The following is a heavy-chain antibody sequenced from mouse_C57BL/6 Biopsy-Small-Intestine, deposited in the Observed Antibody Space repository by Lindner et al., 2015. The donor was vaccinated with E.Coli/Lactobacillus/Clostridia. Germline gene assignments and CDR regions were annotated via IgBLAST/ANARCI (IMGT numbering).Heavy chain of an antibody. V-gene: IGHV1-54*01. CDR1: GYAFTNYL. CDR2: INPGSGGT. Sequence: VQLQESGAELLRPGTSVKVSCKASGYAFTNYLIEWVKQRPGQGLEWIGVINPGSGGTNYNEKLKGKATLTADKSSSTAYMQLSSLTSEDSAVYFCARYGPIYYDYDGGMDYWGQGTSVTVSS. J-gene: IGHJ4*01. D-gene: IGHD2-4*01. CDR3: ARYGPIYYDYDGGMDY.